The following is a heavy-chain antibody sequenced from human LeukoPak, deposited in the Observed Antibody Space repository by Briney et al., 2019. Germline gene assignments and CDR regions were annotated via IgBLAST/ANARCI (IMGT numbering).Heavy chain of an antibody. V-gene: IGHV3-53*01. CDR1: GFTVSSNY. Sequence: GGSLRLSCAASGFTVSSNYMSWVRQAPGKGLEWVSVIYSGGSTYYADSVKGRFTISRDNSKNTLYLQMNSLRAEDTAVYYCAREVDIVATIGIAFGAFDIWGQGTMVTVSS. CDR2: IYSGGST. D-gene: IGHD5-12*01. J-gene: IGHJ3*02. CDR3: AREVDIVATIGIAFGAFDI.